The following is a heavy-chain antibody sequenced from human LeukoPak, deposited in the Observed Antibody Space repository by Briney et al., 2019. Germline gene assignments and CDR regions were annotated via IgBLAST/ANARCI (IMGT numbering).Heavy chain of an antibody. CDR2: INPNSGGT. J-gene: IGHJ4*02. Sequence: ASVKVSCKASGYTFTGYYMHWVRQAPGQGLEWMGWINPNSGGTNYAQKFQGRVTMTRDTSISTAYMELSRLRSDDTAVYYCARGRAYSSSWYDYWGQGTLVTVSS. V-gene: IGHV1-2*02. D-gene: IGHD6-13*01. CDR1: GYTFTGYY. CDR3: ARGRAYSSSWYDY.